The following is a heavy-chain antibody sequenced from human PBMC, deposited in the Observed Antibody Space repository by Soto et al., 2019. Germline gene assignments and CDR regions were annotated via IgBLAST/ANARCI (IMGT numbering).Heavy chain of an antibody. D-gene: IGHD3-16*01. CDR3: ARSTSPIQGYCDY. J-gene: IGHJ4*02. V-gene: IGHV4-30-2*01. CDR2: IYDSGTT. Sequence: QLQLQESGSGLVKPSQTLSLTCAVSGGSINRGGYSWNWIRQPPGKGLAWIGHIYDSGTTYYTPSLMIRVTITGARANHQFSLKLSSVTAAATAVYYCARSTSPIQGYCDYWGQGTLVTVSS. CDR1: GGSINRGGYS.